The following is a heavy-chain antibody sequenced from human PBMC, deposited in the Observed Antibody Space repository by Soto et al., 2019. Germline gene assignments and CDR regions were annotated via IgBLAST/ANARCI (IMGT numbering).Heavy chain of an antibody. CDR3: AKEKLLEMGILTYFHX. CDR1: GFTFSSSA. V-gene: IGHV3-30*18. Sequence: GGSLRLSCAASGFTFSSSAMHWVRQAPGKGLERVSCISYDGNNEKYADSVKVRFTISRDNSQNTLYLQMNSLRAEDTAMYYCAKEKLLEMGILTYFHXWGQGTRVTVSX. D-gene: IGHD6-13*01. CDR2: ISYDGNNE. J-gene: IGHJ4*02.